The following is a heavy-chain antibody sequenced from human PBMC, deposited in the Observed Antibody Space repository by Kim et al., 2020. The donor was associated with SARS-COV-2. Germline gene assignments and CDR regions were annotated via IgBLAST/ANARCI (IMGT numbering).Heavy chain of an antibody. V-gene: IGHV4-39*07. J-gene: IGHJ5*02. CDR1: GGSISSSSYY. CDR2: IYYSWST. CDR3: ARDPTYDSSGDNWFDP. Sequence: SETLSLTCTVSGGSISSSSYYWGWIRQPPGKGLEWIGSIYYSWSTYYNPSLKSRVTISVDTSKNQFSLKLSSVTAADTAVYYCARDPTYDSSGDNWFDPWGQGTLVTVSS. D-gene: IGHD3-22*01.